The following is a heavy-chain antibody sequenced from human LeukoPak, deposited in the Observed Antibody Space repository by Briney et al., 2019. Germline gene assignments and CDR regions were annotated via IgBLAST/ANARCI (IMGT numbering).Heavy chain of an antibody. CDR2: IKSRTDGGTT. CDR1: GFTFSNAL. Sequence: GGSLRLSCAASGFTFSNALMSWVRQAPGKGLEWVGRIKSRTDGGTTDYAAPVKGRFTISRDASKNTLYLQMTSLKTEDREVYYCTTALSGLGQWLGNWGQGTLVTVS. CDR3: TTALSGLGQWLGN. J-gene: IGHJ4*02. D-gene: IGHD6-19*01. V-gene: IGHV3-15*01.